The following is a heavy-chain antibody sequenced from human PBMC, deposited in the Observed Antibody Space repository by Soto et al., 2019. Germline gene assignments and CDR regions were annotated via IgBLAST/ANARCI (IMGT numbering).Heavy chain of an antibody. D-gene: IGHD6-13*01. CDR3: ARETSIAAADAHLPIYSKNRYQYYGY. J-gene: IGHJ4*02. CDR2: ISGSGGST. V-gene: IGHV3-23*01. CDR1: GFTFSSYA. Sequence: GGSLRLSCAASGFTFSSYAMSWVRQAPGKGLEWVSAISGSGGSTYYADSVKGRFTISKDNSKNTLYLQMNSLRAEDTAVYYCARETSIAAADAHLPIYSKNRYQYYGYWGQGTLVTVSS.